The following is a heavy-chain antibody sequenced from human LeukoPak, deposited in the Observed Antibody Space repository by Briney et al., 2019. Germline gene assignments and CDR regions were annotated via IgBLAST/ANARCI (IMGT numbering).Heavy chain of an antibody. J-gene: IGHJ4*02. CDR3: VKDLRRVVTAMYY. D-gene: IGHD2-21*02. V-gene: IGHV3-48*01. Sequence: PGGSLRLSCEASGFTFSNYEMNWVRQAPGKGLEWVSYISSSSSTIYYADSVKGRFTISRDNAKNSLYLQMNSLRAEDTAVYYCVKDLRRVVTAMYYWGQGTLVTVSS. CDR1: GFTFSNYE. CDR2: ISSSSSTI.